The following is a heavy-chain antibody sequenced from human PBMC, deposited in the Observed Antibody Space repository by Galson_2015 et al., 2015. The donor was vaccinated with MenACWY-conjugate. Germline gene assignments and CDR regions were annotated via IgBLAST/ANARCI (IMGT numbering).Heavy chain of an antibody. J-gene: IGHJ2*01. V-gene: IGHV3-74*03. CDR3: ARELRNYWYFDL. CDR1: GFTFSSSW. Sequence: GFTFSSSWMHWVRQAPGKGLVWVSRINTDESLTTYADSVKGRFTISRDNAKNTLYLQMNSLRAEDTAVYYCARELRNYWYFDLWGRGTLDSVSS. CDR2: INTDESLT.